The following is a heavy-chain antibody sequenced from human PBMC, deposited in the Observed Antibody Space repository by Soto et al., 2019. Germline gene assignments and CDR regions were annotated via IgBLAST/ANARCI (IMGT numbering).Heavy chain of an antibody. J-gene: IGHJ4*02. V-gene: IGHV1-8*01. CDR1: GYTFTSYD. D-gene: IGHD1-26*01. CDR2: MSPSSGNT. CDR3: VRGEWELGY. Sequence: QVQLVQSGADVREPGASVKVSCKASGYTFTSYDINWVRQATGQGLEWMGWMSPSSGNTGYAQTFQGRVAMTRDTSIGTAYMELSSLRSEDTAVYFCVRGEWELGYWGQGTLVTVSS.